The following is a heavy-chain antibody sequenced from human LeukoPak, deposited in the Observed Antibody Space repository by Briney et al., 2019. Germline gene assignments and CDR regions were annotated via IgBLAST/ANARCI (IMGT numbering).Heavy chain of an antibody. V-gene: IGHV3-7*01. CDR1: GFTFSTFT. Sequence: GGSLRLSCVVSGFTFSTFTMNWVRQAPGKGLEWVANIKQGGSEKYYVDSVKGRFTISRDNAKNSLYLQMNSLRAEDTAVYYCARDGFDWRENDYWGQGTLVTVSS. CDR2: IKQGGSEK. J-gene: IGHJ4*02. D-gene: IGHD3-9*01. CDR3: ARDGFDWRENDY.